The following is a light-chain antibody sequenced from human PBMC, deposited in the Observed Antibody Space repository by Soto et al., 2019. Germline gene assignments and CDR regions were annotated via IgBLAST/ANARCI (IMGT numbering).Light chain of an antibody. V-gene: IGLV1-47*01. J-gene: IGLJ3*02. CDR1: SSNIGRNY. CDR2: RNN. CDR3: AAWDDSLSGPV. Sequence: QSVLTQPPSASGTPGQRVTISCSGSSSNIGRNYVYWYQQLPGTAPKLLIYRNNQRPSGVPDRFSGSKSGTSASLAISGLRSEDEADYYCAAWDDSLSGPVFGGGTKLPVL.